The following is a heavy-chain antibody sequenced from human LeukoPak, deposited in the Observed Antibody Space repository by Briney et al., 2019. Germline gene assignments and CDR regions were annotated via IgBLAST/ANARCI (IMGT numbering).Heavy chain of an antibody. CDR2: ISSTGSTI. CDR1: GFTVSDYY. Sequence: GGSLRLSCAASGFTVSDYYMSWIRQAPGKGLEWVSYISSTGSTIYYADSVKGRFTISRDNAKNSLYLQMNSLRAEDTAVYYCAKAYYYDPSGYFDYWGQGTLVTVSS. V-gene: IGHV3-11*01. J-gene: IGHJ4*02. D-gene: IGHD3-22*01. CDR3: AKAYYYDPSGYFDY.